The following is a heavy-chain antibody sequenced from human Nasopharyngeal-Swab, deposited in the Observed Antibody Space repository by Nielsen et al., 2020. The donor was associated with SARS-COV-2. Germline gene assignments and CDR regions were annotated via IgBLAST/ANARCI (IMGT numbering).Heavy chain of an antibody. D-gene: IGHD3-10*01. CDR3: ARGDYYGSGTYRNPLYYYYYYGMDV. CDR2: INHSGVT. CDR1: GGSFSGYY. J-gene: IGHJ6*02. Sequence: GSLRLSCAVYGGSFSGYYWRWIRQPPGKGLEWIGEINHSGVTNYNPPLKSRVTISVDTSKNQFSLKLSSVTAADTALYYCARGDYYGSGTYRNPLYYYYYYGMDVWGQGTTVTVSS. V-gene: IGHV4-34*01.